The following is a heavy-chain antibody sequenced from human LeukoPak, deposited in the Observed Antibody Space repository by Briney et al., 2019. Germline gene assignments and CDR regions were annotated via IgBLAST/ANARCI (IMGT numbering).Heavy chain of an antibody. CDR3: ARDQATMIRGVLGY. Sequence: ASVKVSCKASGYTFTSYGISWVRQAPGQVLEWMGWISAYNGNTNYAQKLQGRVTMTTDTSTSTAYMELRSLRSDDTAVYYCARDQATMIRGVLGYWGQGTLVTVSS. J-gene: IGHJ4*02. V-gene: IGHV1-18*01. CDR2: ISAYNGNT. CDR1: GYTFTSYG. D-gene: IGHD3-10*01.